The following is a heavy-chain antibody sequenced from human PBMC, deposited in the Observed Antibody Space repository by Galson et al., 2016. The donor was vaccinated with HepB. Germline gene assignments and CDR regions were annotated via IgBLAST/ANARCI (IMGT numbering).Heavy chain of an antibody. CDR3: ARDLGFGEEDF. CDR1: GYTFIGYY. CDR2: INPNGGAT. D-gene: IGHD3-10*01. V-gene: IGHV1-2*06. J-gene: IGHJ4*02. Sequence: SVKVSCKASGYTFIGYYINWVRLAPGHGLQWMGRINPNGGATNYAQHFQGRVTMTRDTSSSTVYMELSSLTSDDTAVYFCARDLGFGEEDFWGQGTLVTVSS.